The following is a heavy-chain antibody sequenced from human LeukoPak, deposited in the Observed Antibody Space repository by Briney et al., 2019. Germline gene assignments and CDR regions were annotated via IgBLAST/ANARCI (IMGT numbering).Heavy chain of an antibody. J-gene: IGHJ4*02. Sequence: GGSLRLSCAASGFTFSSYSMNWVRQAPGKGMEWLSYISSSSSAIYYADSVKGRFTISRDNAKNSLYLQMNSLRTEDTAVYYCAREKYCSSSSCYPYYFDCWGQGTLVTVSS. CDR3: AREKYCSSSSCYPYYFDC. D-gene: IGHD2-2*01. CDR2: ISSSSSAI. CDR1: GFTFSSYS. V-gene: IGHV3-48*01.